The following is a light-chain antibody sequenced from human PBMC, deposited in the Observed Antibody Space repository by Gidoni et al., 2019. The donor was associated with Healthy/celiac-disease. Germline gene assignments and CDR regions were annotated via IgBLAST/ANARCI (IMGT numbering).Light chain of an antibody. CDR1: QGIRNA. J-gene: IGKJ2*01. Sequence: DIQMTQSPSSLSASVGDRVTITCRASQGIRNALGWYQQKPGKAPKRLIYAASSLQSGVPSRFSGSGSGTEFTLTISSLQPEDFATYYCLQHNSYPPYTFXXXTKLEIK. V-gene: IGKV1-17*01. CDR3: LQHNSYPPYT. CDR2: AAS.